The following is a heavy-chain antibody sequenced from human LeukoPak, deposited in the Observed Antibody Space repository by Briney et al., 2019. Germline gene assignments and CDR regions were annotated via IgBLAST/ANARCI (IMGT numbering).Heavy chain of an antibody. CDR3: AKGGASVTRYVDY. V-gene: IGHV3-30*04. J-gene: IGHJ4*02. Sequence: GGSLRLSCAASGFTFSSYAIHWVRQAPGKGLEWVALISYNGGKKDYADSVKGRFTISRDNSQNTLYLQMNSLRPEDTAVYYCAKGGASVTRYVDYWGQGTLVTVSS. D-gene: IGHD4-17*01. CDR1: GFTFSSYA. CDR2: ISYNGGKK.